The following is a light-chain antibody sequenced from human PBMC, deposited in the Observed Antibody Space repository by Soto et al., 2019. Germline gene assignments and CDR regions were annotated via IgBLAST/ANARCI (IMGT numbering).Light chain of an antibody. V-gene: IGLV1-47*02. Sequence: QSVLTQPPSASGTPGQRVTISCSGSSCNVGSNYVYWYHQLPRTAAKLLIYSNDQRPSGVPARFSGSTSGTSASLAISGLRSADDDDYYCAAWDDSLSAPVFGGGTKVTVL. CDR2: SND. J-gene: IGLJ2*01. CDR3: AAWDDSLSAPV. CDR1: SCNVGSNY.